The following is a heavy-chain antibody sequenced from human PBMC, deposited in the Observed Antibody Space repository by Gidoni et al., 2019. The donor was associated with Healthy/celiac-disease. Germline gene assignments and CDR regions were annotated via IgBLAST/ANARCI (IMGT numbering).Heavy chain of an antibody. CDR3: ARGGRVDTADQAY. Sequence: EVQLVESGGGLVSPGGSLRLSCSASGFTFSSYSMNWVRPAPGKGLEWVSSISSSSSYIYYADSVKGRFTISRDNAKNSLYLQMNSLRAEDTAVYYCARGGRVDTADQAYWGQGTLVTVSS. CDR2: ISSSSSYI. V-gene: IGHV3-21*01. D-gene: IGHD5-18*01. J-gene: IGHJ4*02. CDR1: GFTFSSYS.